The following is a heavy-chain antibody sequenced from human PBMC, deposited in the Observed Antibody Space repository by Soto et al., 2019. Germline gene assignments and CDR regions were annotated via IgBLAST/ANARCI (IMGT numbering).Heavy chain of an antibody. Sequence: EVHLLESGGGLVRPGGSLRLSCAASGFTFYNYAMNWVRQAPGKGLEWVSTISGGGDGTYYADSVKGRFTISRENSRNTLYLQMNSLRAEDTAVYYCAKKGLGSLATYCTTGDCHYAFDVWGQGTLVTVSS. CDR3: AKKGLGSLATYCTTGDCHYAFDV. CDR1: GFTFYNYA. V-gene: IGHV3-23*01. CDR2: ISGGGDGT. J-gene: IGHJ3*01. D-gene: IGHD2-8*01.